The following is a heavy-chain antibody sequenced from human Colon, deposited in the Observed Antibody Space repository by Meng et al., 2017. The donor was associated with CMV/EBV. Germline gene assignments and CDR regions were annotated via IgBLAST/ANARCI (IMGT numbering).Heavy chain of an antibody. V-gene: IGHV1-2*06. CDR3: ASYGSGTSSIFDY. D-gene: IGHD3-10*01. J-gene: IGHJ4*02. CDR1: GHTFADYY. CDR2: INPNSGGS. Sequence: CKASGHTFADYYIHWVRQAPGHGPEWMGRINPNSGGSNYAEMFQGRVTLTRDTSINTVYMELSSLRSDDTAVYYCASYGSGTSSIFDYWGQGTLVTVSS.